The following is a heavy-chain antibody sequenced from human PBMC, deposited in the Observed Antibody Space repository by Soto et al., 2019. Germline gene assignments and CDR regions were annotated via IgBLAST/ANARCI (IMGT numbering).Heavy chain of an antibody. D-gene: IGHD2-2*01. CDR2: IYYSGST. CDR1: GGSISSGDYY. CDR3: ARGIVLVPAAMDNWFDP. Sequence: QVQLQESGPGLVKPSQTLSLTCTVSGGSISSGDYYWSWIRQPPGKGLEWIGYIYYSGSTYYNPPLKSRVTISVDTSKNQFSLKLSSVTAADTAVYYCARGIVLVPAAMDNWFDPWGQGTLVTVSS. J-gene: IGHJ5*02. V-gene: IGHV4-30-4*01.